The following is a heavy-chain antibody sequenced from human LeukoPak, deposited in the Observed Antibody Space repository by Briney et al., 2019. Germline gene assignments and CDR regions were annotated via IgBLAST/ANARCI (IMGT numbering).Heavy chain of an antibody. J-gene: IGHJ4*02. V-gene: IGHV4-39*01. CDR1: GGSISSSSYH. CDR3: ARLSGGGNKYYLDY. Sequence: SETLSLTCTVSGGSISSSSYHWGWIRQPPGKGLEWMGSIYYSGSTYYNPSLKSRVTISVDTSKNQFSLKLSSVTAADTAVFYCARLSGGGNKYYLDYWGQGTLVTISS. D-gene: IGHD4-23*01. CDR2: IYYSGST.